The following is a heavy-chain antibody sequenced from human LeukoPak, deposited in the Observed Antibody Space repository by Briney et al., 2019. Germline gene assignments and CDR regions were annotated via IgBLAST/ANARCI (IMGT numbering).Heavy chain of an antibody. D-gene: IGHD3-3*01. CDR3: AGGPYYDFWSGYSRY. CDR1: GGTFSSYA. V-gene: IGHV1-69*05. J-gene: IGHJ4*02. CDR2: IIPIFGTA. Sequence: SVKVSCKASGGTFSSYAISWVRQAPGQGLEWMGRIIPIFGTANYAQKFQGRVTITTDESTSTAYMELSSLRSEDTAVYYCAGGPYYDFWSGYSRYWGQGTLVTVSS.